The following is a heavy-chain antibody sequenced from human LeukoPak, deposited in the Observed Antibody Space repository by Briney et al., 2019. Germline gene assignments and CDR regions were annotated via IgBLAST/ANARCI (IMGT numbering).Heavy chain of an antibody. V-gene: IGHV3-30*04. CDR2: ISYDGSNK. Sequence: PGRSLRLSCAASGFTFSSYAMHWVRQAPGKGLEWVAVISYDGSNKYYADSVKGRFTISRDNSKNTLYLQMNSLRAEDTAVYYCGRGNFRQSFAYGGQGTLATVSS. D-gene: IGHD3-10*01. CDR3: GRGNFRQSFAY. J-gene: IGHJ4*02. CDR1: GFTFSSYA.